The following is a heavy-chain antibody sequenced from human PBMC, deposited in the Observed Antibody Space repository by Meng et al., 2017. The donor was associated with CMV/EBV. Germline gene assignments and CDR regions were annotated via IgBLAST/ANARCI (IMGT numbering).Heavy chain of an antibody. CDR1: GGSISSYY. CDR3: ARTGEFGDDAFDI. D-gene: IGHD3-10*01. J-gene: IGHJ3*02. CDR2: IYYSGST. V-gene: IGHV4-59*01. Sequence: VQLQESGPGLVKPSETLSPTCTVSGGSISSYYWSWIRQPPGKGLEWIGYIYYSGSTNYNPSLKSRVTISVDTSKNQFSLKLSSVTAADTAVYYCARTGEFGDDAFDIWGQGTMVTVSS.